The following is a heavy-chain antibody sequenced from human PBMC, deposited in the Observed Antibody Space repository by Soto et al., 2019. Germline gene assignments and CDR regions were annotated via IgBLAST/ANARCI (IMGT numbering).Heavy chain of an antibody. Sequence: PSETLSLTCTVSGGSISSYYWSWIRQPPGKGLEWIGYIYYSGSTNYNPSLKSRVTVSVDTSKNQFSLKLSSVTAADTAVYYCAGGGYSNYPYYFDYWGQGTLVTVSS. CDR2: IYYSGST. CDR3: AGGGYSNYPYYFDY. CDR1: GGSISSYY. V-gene: IGHV4-59*12. D-gene: IGHD4-4*01. J-gene: IGHJ4*02.